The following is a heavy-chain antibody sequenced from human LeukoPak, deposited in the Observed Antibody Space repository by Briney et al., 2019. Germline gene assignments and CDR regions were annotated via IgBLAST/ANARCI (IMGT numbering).Heavy chain of an antibody. D-gene: IGHD3-9*01. Sequence: SVKVSCKGSGYTFTGYYMHWVRQAPGQGLEWMGWINASSGGTNYAQKFQGRVTMTRDTSISTAYMELSRLRSDDTAVYYCARSSRYDIWTGYPYWGQGTLVTVSP. V-gene: IGHV1-2*02. J-gene: IGHJ4*02. CDR1: GYTFTGYY. CDR3: ARSSRYDIWTGYPY. CDR2: INASSGGT.